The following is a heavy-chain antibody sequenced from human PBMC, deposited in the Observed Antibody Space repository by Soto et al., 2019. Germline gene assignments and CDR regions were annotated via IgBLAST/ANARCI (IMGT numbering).Heavy chain of an antibody. Sequence: QVQLQESGPGLVRPSETLSLTCTVSSDSISSYYWIWIRQSPGQGLEWIGYTDYSGNTNYNHSLKSRVTLSGHTSNNQYSLRLRSVTAAATALYYWATAIGSPRYPRAYWRQGTLASVS. CDR2: TDYSGNT. J-gene: IGHJ4*02. V-gene: IGHV4-59*01. CDR1: SDSISSYY. D-gene: IGHD3-10*01. CDR3: ATAIGSPRYPRAY.